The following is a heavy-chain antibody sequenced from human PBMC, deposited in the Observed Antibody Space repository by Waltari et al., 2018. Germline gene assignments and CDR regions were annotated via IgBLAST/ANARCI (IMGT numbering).Heavy chain of an antibody. CDR2: IIPILGIA. CDR1: GSTFSSYA. D-gene: IGHD6-19*01. V-gene: IGHV1-69*10. CDR3: ASVAVAGHYYYYYMDV. Sequence: QVQLVQSGAAVKKPGSSVKVSCKASGSTFSSYALSWVRQAPGQGLEWMGGIIPILGIANYAQKFQGRVTITADKSTSTAYMELSSLRSEDTAVYYCASVAVAGHYYYYYMDVWGKGTTVTVSS. J-gene: IGHJ6*03.